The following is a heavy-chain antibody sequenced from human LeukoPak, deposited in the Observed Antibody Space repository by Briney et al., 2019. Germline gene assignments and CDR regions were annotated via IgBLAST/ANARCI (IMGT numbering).Heavy chain of an antibody. Sequence: ASVKVSCKASGYTFTSYGISWVRQAPGQGLEWMGWISAYNGDTSYAQNLQGRVTMTTDTSTSTAYMELRSLRSDDTAVYYCARTAGASHSLDYWGQRTLVTVSS. J-gene: IGHJ4*02. CDR1: GYTFTSYG. CDR2: ISAYNGDT. CDR3: ARTAGASHSLDY. V-gene: IGHV1-18*01. D-gene: IGHD1-26*01.